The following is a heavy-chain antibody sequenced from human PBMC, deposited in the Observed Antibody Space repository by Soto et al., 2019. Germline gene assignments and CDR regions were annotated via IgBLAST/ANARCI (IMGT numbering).Heavy chain of an antibody. J-gene: IGHJ5*02. CDR3: ARDKTQGAGWFDP. D-gene: IGHD1-26*01. CDR1: GFMFSTTD. CDR2: IEGSGTIT. V-gene: IGHV3-23*01. Sequence: PGGSLRLSCAASGFMFSTTDMSWVRQAPGKGLEWVTTIEGSGTITYYADSVRGRFTISRDNSKNTVYLQMDSLTADDTAVYYCARDKTQGAGWFDPWGRGTLVTVSS.